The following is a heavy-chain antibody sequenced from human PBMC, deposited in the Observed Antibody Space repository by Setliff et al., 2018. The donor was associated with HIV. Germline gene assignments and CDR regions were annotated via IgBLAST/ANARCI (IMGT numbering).Heavy chain of an antibody. CDR2: IYYSGST. D-gene: IGHD4-17*01. CDR3: ARLMRDYGEYD. J-gene: IGHJ4*02. Sequence: SETLSLTCTVSGGSIRSGDYYWSWIRQHPGKGLEWIGYIYYSGSTNYNPSLKSRVTISVDTSKNQFSLKLSSVTAADTAVYYCARLMRDYGEYDWGQGTLVTVSS. CDR1: GGSIRSGDYY. V-gene: IGHV4-61*08.